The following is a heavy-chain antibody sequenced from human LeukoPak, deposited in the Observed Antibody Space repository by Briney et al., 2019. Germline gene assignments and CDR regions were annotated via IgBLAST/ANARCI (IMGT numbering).Heavy chain of an antibody. Sequence: GGSLRLSCAASGFTFSTYAVNWVRQAPGKGLEWVSAISGSGGSTYYADSVKGRFTISRDNSKNTLYLQMNSLRAEDTAVYYCAKEGSKRGATPYSDAFDIWGQGTMVTVSS. J-gene: IGHJ3*02. D-gene: IGHD1-26*01. CDR2: ISGSGGST. CDR1: GFTFSTYA. CDR3: AKEGSKRGATPYSDAFDI. V-gene: IGHV3-23*01.